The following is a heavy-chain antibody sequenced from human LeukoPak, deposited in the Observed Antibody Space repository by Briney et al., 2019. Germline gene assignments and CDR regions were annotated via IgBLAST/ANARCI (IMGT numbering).Heavy chain of an antibody. D-gene: IGHD6-13*01. CDR3: TTEGGAGYAFDI. Sequence: PGGSLRLSCAASGFTFSNAWMSWVRQAPGKGREWVGRIKSKTDGGTTDYAAPVKGRFTISRDDSKNTLYLQMNSLKTEDTAVYYCTTEGGAGYAFDIWGQGTMVTVSS. CDR2: IKSKTDGGTT. CDR1: GFTFSNAW. J-gene: IGHJ3*02. V-gene: IGHV3-15*01.